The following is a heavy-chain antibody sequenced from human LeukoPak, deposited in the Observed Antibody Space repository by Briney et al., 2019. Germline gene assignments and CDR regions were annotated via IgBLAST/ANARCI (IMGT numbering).Heavy chain of an antibody. Sequence: GGSLRLSCAASGFTFSSFWMHWVRQAPGKGLVWVSRINTDGGSTTYADSVKGRFTISRDNAKNTLYLQLNSLRAEDTAVYYCARETSGSFPYWGQGTLVTVSS. D-gene: IGHD2-15*01. CDR3: ARETSGSFPY. CDR1: GFTFSSFW. J-gene: IGHJ4*02. CDR2: INTDGGST. V-gene: IGHV3-74*01.